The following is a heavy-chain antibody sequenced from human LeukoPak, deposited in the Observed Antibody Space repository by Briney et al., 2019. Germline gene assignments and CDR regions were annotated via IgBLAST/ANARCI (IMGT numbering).Heavy chain of an antibody. CDR3: ARVGCSGGSCYPDY. Sequence: KPSETLSLPCTVSGGSISSLYWRGFRQPPGKGLEERGYIYYSGTTNHNPSLKSRVTISAYTSKNQLALKLSSVTAADTAVYYCARVGCSGGSCYPDYWGQGTLVTVSS. V-gene: IGHV4-59*11. CDR2: IYYSGTT. D-gene: IGHD2-15*01. J-gene: IGHJ4*02. CDR1: GGSISSLY.